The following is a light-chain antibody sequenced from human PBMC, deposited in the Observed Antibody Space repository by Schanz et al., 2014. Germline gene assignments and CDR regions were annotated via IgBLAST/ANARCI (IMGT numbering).Light chain of an antibody. Sequence: ENVLTQSPGTLSLSPGERATLSCRASQSVSNSYLTWYQQKPGQAPRLLIYGASSRATGIPDRFSGSGSGTDFTLTISSLQSEDFALYYCQQYNNWLFTFGPGTKVDI. CDR3: QQYNNWLFT. CDR1: QSVSNSY. J-gene: IGKJ3*01. CDR2: GAS. V-gene: IGKV3-20*01.